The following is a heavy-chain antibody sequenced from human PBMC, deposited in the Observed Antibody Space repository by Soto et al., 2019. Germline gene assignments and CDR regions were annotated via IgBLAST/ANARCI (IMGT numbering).Heavy chain of an antibody. V-gene: IGHV3-13*01. D-gene: IGHD5-12*01. J-gene: IGHJ6*02. CDR3: ARGGDRSDGMDV. Sequence: EVQLVESGGGLVQPGGSLRLSCAASGFGFNGYDMHWVRQAPGKNLEWVAAISTAGDTYYLGSVKGRFTISREDAKNSLSLQMNSLRVGDTAVYYFARGGDRSDGMDVWGQGTTVTVSS. CDR2: ISTAGDT. CDR1: GFGFNGYD.